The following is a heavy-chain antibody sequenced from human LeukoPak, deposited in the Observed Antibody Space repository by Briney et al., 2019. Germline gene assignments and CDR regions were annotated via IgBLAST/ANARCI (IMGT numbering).Heavy chain of an antibody. CDR1: GGSITSFY. Sequence: SETLSLTCTVSGGSITSFYCIWLRQPPGKGLEWVGYISYSENTNSNPSLKSRVTMSLDTSKNQFSLNLSSVTAADTAVYYCSRGTNRGAGNFDSWGQGALVTVSS. CDR2: ISYSENT. J-gene: IGHJ4*02. CDR3: SRGTNRGAGNFDS. D-gene: IGHD1-1*01. V-gene: IGHV4-59*01.